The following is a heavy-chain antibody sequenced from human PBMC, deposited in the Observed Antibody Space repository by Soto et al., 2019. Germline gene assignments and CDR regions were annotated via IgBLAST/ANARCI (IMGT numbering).Heavy chain of an antibody. CDR2: ISAYNGNT. J-gene: IGHJ4*02. D-gene: IGHD3-9*01. Sequence: QVRLVQSGAEMKKPGASVKVSCKASGYTFTSYGISWVRQAPGQGLRWMGWISAYNGNTNYAQKLQGRVTMTTDTSTSTAYMELRSLRSDDTAVYYCARAILRNSPKGPNDYWCQGTLVTVSS. CDR3: ARAILRNSPKGPNDY. CDR1: GYTFTSYG. V-gene: IGHV1-18*01.